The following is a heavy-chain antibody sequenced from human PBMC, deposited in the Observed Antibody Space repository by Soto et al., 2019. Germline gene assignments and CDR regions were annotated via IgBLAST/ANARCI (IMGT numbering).Heavy chain of an antibody. J-gene: IGHJ4*02. CDR3: ARGLIDSSGDYYFDY. CDR1: GGSFSGYY. V-gene: IGHV4-34*01. Sequence: QVQLQQWGAGLLKPSETLSLTCAVYGGSFSGYYWSWIRQPPGKGLEWIGEINHSGSTKYNPSLKSRVTVSVDTSKNQFSLELSSVTVADTAVYYCARGLIDSSGDYYFDYWGQGTLVTVSS. CDR2: INHSGST. D-gene: IGHD3-22*01.